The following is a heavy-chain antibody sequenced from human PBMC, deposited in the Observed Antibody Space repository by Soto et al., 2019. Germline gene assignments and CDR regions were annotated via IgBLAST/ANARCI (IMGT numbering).Heavy chain of an antibody. Sequence: GGSLRLSCAASGFTFNYYWMHWVRQAPGQGLVWVSHIHSDGSTTTYADSVKGRFTISRDNAKNTLYLQMNSLRAEDTAVYYCVRGDKGGFDLWGQGTTVTVSS. CDR3: VRGDKGGFDL. V-gene: IGHV3-74*01. D-gene: IGHD2-21*02. CDR1: GFTFNYYW. J-gene: IGHJ3*01. CDR2: IHSDGSTT.